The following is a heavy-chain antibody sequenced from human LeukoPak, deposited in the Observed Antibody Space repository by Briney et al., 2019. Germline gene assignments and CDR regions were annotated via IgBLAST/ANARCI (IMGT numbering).Heavy chain of an antibody. Sequence: ASETLSLTCTVAGGSVSSYYCSGSRQSPGEVLEWIGYMHYRGSTNYNPSLKGRVTMSVDTSKNQLSLNLTSLSAADTAVYYCARCLTTGTYGHGFDCWGKGTLVSVSS. D-gene: IGHD1/OR15-1a*01. CDR3: ARCLTTGTYGHGFDC. V-gene: IGHV4-59*02. J-gene: IGHJ4*02. CDR2: MHYRGST. CDR1: GGSVSSYY.